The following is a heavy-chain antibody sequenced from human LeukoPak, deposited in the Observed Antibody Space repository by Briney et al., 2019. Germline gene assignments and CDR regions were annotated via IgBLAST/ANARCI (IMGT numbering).Heavy chain of an antibody. J-gene: IGHJ4*02. Sequence: GGSLRLSCAASGFSFSSYTMGWVRQAPGKGLQWVSAIFGGGDDTFYADSVKGRFTISRDNSKNTLYLQMNSLRAEDTAVYYCAKPKDIVVVPAVDFDYWGQGTLVTVSS. CDR2: IFGGGDDT. CDR1: GFSFSSYT. D-gene: IGHD2-2*01. CDR3: AKPKDIVVVPAVDFDY. V-gene: IGHV3-23*01.